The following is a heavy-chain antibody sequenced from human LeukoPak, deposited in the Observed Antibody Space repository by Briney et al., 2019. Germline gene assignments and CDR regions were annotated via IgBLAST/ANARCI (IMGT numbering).Heavy chain of an antibody. CDR2: IYTSGST. J-gene: IGHJ4*02. D-gene: IGHD4-17*01. CDR1: GGSISSGSYY. Sequence: SQTLSLTCTVSGGSISSGSYYWSWIRQPAGKGLEWIGRIYTSGSTNYNPSLKSRVTISVDTSKNQFSLKLSSVTAADTAVYYCARATGRDYGDFDYWGQGTLVTVSS. V-gene: IGHV4-61*02. CDR3: ARATGRDYGDFDY.